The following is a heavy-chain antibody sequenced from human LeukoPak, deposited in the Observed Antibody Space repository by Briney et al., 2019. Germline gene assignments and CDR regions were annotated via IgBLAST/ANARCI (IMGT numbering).Heavy chain of an antibody. V-gene: IGHV3-9*01. CDR1: GFTFDDYA. Sequence: GGSLRLSCAASGFTFDDYAMPWVRQAPGKGLEWVSGISWNSGSIGYADSVKGRFTISRDNAKNSLYLQMNSLRAEDTALYYCAKAGGYDSSGYYGYWGQGTLVTVSS. CDR3: AKAGGYDSSGYYGY. J-gene: IGHJ4*02. CDR2: ISWNSGSI. D-gene: IGHD3-22*01.